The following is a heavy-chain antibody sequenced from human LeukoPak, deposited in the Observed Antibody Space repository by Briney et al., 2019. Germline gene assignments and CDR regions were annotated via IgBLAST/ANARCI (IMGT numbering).Heavy chain of an antibody. CDR1: GGSFSGYY. CDR3: ARGSGGYYDILTGYAPSYYFDY. V-gene: IGHV4-34*01. Sequence: PSETLSLTCVVYGGSFSGYYWSWIRQPPGKGLEWIGEINHSGSTNYNPSLKSRVTISVDTSKNQFSLKLSSVTAADTAVYYCARGSGGYYDILTGYAPSYYFDYWGQGTLVTVSS. J-gene: IGHJ4*02. D-gene: IGHD3-9*01. CDR2: INHSGST.